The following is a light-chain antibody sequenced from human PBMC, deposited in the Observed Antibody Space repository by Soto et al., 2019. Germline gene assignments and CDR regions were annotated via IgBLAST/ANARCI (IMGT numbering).Light chain of an antibody. Sequence: DIVMTQSPDSLPVSLGERATINCKSSQSVLYNSNNRHFLAWYQQRPGQPPKLLIYWASTRESGVPDRFSGSGSGTDFTLTITSLQAEDVAVYYCQQYYTPPPTFGGGTKVEIK. CDR1: QSVLYNSNNRHF. V-gene: IGKV4-1*01. CDR3: QQYYTPPPT. CDR2: WAS. J-gene: IGKJ4*01.